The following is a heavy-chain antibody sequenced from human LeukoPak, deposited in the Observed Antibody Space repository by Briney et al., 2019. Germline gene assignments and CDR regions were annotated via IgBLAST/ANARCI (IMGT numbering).Heavy chain of an antibody. Sequence: PSETLSLTCTVSGGSISSYYWSWIRQPPGKGLEWIGYIYTSGSTNYNPSLKSRVTISVDTSKNQFSLKLSSVTAADTAVYYCARDLSASRAVDVWGKGTTVTVSS. CDR2: IYTSGST. CDR1: GGSISSYY. CDR3: ARDLSASRAVDV. D-gene: IGHD3-16*02. V-gene: IGHV4-4*09. J-gene: IGHJ6*04.